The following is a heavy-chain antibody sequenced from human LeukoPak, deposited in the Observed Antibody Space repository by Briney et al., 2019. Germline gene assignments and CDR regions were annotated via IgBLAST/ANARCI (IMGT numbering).Heavy chain of an antibody. CDR1: GFTFSDYY. CDR2: ISSSSSYT. Sequence: GGSLRLSCAASGFTFSDYYMSWIRQAPGKGLEWVSYISSSSSYTNYADSVKGRFTISRDNAKNSLYLQMNSLRAEDTAVYYCARVKVAVAGIGWFDPWGQGSLVTVSS. CDR3: ARVKVAVAGIGWFDP. J-gene: IGHJ5*02. V-gene: IGHV3-11*05. D-gene: IGHD6-13*01.